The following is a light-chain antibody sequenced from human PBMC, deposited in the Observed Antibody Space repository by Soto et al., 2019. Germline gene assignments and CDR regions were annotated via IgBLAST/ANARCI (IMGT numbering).Light chain of an antibody. V-gene: IGKV3-20*01. J-gene: IGKJ4*01. CDR3: QQYGRSPLT. CDR1: QSVSSSY. Sequence: EVVLTQSPGTLSLSPGERATLSCRASQSVSSSYLAWYQQKAGQAPRLLIYGASSRATGIPDRFSGSGSGTDFTLTIRRLEPEDFAVYYCQQYGRSPLTFGGGTRVEIK. CDR2: GAS.